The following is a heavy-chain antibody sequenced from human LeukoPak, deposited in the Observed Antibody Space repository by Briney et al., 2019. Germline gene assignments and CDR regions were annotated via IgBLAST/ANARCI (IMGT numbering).Heavy chain of an antibody. CDR3: AKDARAAGSFDY. CDR1: GFTVSSNY. V-gene: IGHV3-53*01. J-gene: IGHJ4*02. CDR2: IYSGGST. Sequence: GGSLRLSRAASGFTVSSNYMSWVRQAPGKGLEWVSVIYSGGSTYYADSVKGRFTISRDNSKNTLYLQMNSLRAEDTAVYYCAKDARAAGSFDYWGQGTLVTVSS. D-gene: IGHD6-13*01.